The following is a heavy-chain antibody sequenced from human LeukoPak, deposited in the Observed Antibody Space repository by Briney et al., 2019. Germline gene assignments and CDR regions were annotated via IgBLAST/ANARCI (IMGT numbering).Heavy chain of an antibody. CDR3: AEVPFHNPAPTSGSYFFDY. CDR2: ISGSGGST. Sequence: PGGSLRLSCAASGFTFSSYAMSWVRQAPGKGLEWVSAISGSGGSTYYADSVKGRFTISRDNSKNTLYLQMNSLRAEDTAVYYCAEVPFHNPAPTSGSYFFDYWGQGTLVTVSS. J-gene: IGHJ4*02. V-gene: IGHV3-23*01. CDR1: GFTFSSYA. D-gene: IGHD1-26*01.